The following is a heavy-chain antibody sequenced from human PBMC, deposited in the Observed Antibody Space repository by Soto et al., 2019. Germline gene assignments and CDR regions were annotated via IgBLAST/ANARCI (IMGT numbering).Heavy chain of an antibody. V-gene: IGHV3-11*06. CDR2: ISSSSSYT. CDR3: ARDSGSWSYYYYYGMDV. D-gene: IGHD1-26*01. J-gene: IGHJ6*02. Sequence: PGGALRLSCAASGFTFSDYYMSWIRQAPGKGLEWVSYISSSSSYTNYADSVKGRFTISRDNAKNSLYLQMNSLRAEDTAVYYCARDSGSWSYYYYYGMDVWGQGTTVTVSS. CDR1: GFTFSDYY.